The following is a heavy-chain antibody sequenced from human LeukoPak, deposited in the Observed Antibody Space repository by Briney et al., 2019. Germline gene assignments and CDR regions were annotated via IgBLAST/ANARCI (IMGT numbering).Heavy chain of an antibody. Sequence: GGSLRLSCAASGFTFSSYAMHWVRQAPGKGLEWVAVISYDGSNKYYADSVKGRFTISRGNSKNTLYLQMNSLRAEDTAVYYCARDLGLLWFGELLGWGQGTLVTVSS. CDR1: GFTFSSYA. J-gene: IGHJ4*02. CDR3: ARDLGLLWFGELLG. D-gene: IGHD3-10*01. CDR2: ISYDGSNK. V-gene: IGHV3-30*04.